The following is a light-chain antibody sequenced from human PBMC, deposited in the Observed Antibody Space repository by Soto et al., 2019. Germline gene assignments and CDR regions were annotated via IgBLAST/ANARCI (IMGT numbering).Light chain of an antibody. Sequence: QSVLTHPPSVSGAPGQWVTISCTESSSNIGAGYDVYWYQQLPGTAPKLLIYGNSNRPSGVPYRFSGSKSGTSASLAITGLQAQDEADYYCQSYDSSLSGWVFGGGTKLTVL. J-gene: IGLJ3*02. CDR3: QSYDSSLSGWV. CDR2: GNS. V-gene: IGLV1-40*01. CDR1: SSNIGAGYD.